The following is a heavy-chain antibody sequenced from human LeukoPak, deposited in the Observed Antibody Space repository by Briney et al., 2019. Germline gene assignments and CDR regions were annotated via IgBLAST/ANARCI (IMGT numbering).Heavy chain of an antibody. Sequence: GGSLRLSCAASGFAFSSYWMSWVRQAPGKGLEWVANINQGGSEKYYADSVKGRFTISRDSTKNSLYLQMNSLRAEDTAVFYCARDKGMDVWGQGSTVTVSS. CDR3: ARDKGMDV. CDR2: INQGGSEK. V-gene: IGHV3-7*01. CDR1: GFAFSSYW. J-gene: IGHJ6*02.